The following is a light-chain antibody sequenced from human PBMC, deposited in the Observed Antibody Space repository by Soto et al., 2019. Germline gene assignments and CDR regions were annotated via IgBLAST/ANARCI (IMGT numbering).Light chain of an antibody. CDR3: QQLNSYPLT. CDR1: QGIRHY. CDR2: EAS. Sequence: DIQMTQSPSSLSASVGDRVTITCRASQGIRHYLAWYQQKPGKVPKLLIYEASNLQSGVPSRFRGGGSGTEFTLTISSLQPEDVATYYCQQLNSYPLTFGGGTKVDIK. V-gene: IGKV1-27*01. J-gene: IGKJ4*01.